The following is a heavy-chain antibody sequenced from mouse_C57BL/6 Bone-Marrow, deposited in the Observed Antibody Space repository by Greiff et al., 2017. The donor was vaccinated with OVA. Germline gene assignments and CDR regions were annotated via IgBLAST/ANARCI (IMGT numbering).Heavy chain of an antibody. CDR3: ARDTTVVAMDY. CDR1: GYTFTDYY. V-gene: IGHV1-19*01. J-gene: IGHJ4*01. D-gene: IGHD1-1*01. Sequence: EVKLMESGPVLVKPGASVKMSCKASGYTFTDYYMNWVKQSHGKSLEWIGVINPYNGGTSYNQKFKGKATLTVDKSSSTAYMELNSLTSEDSAVYYCARDTTVVAMDYWGQGTSVTVSS. CDR2: INPYNGGT.